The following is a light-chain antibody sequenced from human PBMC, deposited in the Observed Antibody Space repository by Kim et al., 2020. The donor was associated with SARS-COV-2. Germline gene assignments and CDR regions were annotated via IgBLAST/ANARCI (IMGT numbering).Light chain of an antibody. J-gene: IGLJ3*02. CDR1: SSNIGSNY. CDR2: RNN. Sequence: QSVLTQPPSASGTPGQRVTISCSGSSSNIGSNYVYWYQQHPGTAPKLLIYRNNQRPSGVPDRFSGSKSGTSASLAISGLRSEDEADYYCAAWDDSLRVFGGGTQLTVL. CDR3: AAWDDSLRV. V-gene: IGLV1-47*01.